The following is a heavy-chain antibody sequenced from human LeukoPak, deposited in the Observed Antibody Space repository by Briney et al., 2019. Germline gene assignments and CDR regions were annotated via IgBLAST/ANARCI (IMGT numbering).Heavy chain of an antibody. J-gene: IGHJ4*02. CDR1: GGSISSSSYY. D-gene: IGHD3-10*01. V-gene: IGHV4-39*02. CDR2: IYYSGST. Sequence: SETLSLTCTVSGGSISSSSYYWGWIRQPPGKGLEWIGSIYYSGSTYYNPSLKSRVTISVDTSKNRFSLKLSSVTAADTAVYYCARDLRFAPGYFDYWGQGTLVTVSS. CDR3: ARDLRFAPGYFDY.